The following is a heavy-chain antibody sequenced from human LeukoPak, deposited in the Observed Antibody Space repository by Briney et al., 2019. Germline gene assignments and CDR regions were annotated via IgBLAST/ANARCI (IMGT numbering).Heavy chain of an antibody. CDR2: ISGRGDST. Sequence: GGSLRLSCAASGFTVSSNYMSWVRQAPGKGLEWVSAISGRGDSTYYADSVKGRFTISRDNSKNTLYLQMNSLRAEDTAVYYCAKDPTRASSWSGFAFDIWGQGTMVTVSS. V-gene: IGHV3-23*01. CDR3: AKDPTRASSWSGFAFDI. D-gene: IGHD6-13*01. CDR1: GFTVSSNY. J-gene: IGHJ3*02.